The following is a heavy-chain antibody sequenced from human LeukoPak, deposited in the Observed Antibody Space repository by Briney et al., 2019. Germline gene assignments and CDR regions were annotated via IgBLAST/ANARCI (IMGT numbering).Heavy chain of an antibody. J-gene: IGHJ4*02. CDR1: GFTFSSYA. Sequence: GGSLRLSCAASGFTFSSYAVSWVRQAPGKGLEWVSAISGSGGSTYYADSVKGRFTISRDNSKNTLYLQMNSLRAEDTAVYYCAKFAEPYDFWSGYLDYWGQGTLVTVSS. D-gene: IGHD3-3*01. V-gene: IGHV3-23*01. CDR2: ISGSGGST. CDR3: AKFAEPYDFWSGYLDY.